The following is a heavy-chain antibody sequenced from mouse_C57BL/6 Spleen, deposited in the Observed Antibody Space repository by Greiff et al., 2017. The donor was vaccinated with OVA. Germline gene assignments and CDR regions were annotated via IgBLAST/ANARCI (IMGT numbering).Heavy chain of an antibody. Sequence: ESGPELVTPGASVKISCKASGYAFSSSWMNWVKQRPGKGLEWIGRIYPGDGDTNYNGKFKGKATLTADKSSSTAYMQLSSLTSEDSAVYFCARSLRYDGYYVDYAMDYWGQGTSVTVSS. J-gene: IGHJ4*01. V-gene: IGHV1-82*01. CDR1: GYAFSSSW. CDR3: ARSLRYDGYYVDYAMDY. CDR2: IYPGDGDT. D-gene: IGHD2-3*01.